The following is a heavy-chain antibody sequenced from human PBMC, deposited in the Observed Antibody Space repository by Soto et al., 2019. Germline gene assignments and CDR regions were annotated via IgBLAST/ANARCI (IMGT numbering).Heavy chain of an antibody. J-gene: IGHJ4*02. CDR3: AKGRGYCSGGSCYYDY. CDR1: GGSFSGYY. Sequence: QVQLQQWGAGLLKPSETLSLTCAVYGGSFSGYYWNWIRQPPGKGLEWIGEINHSGTTNYNPSLKSRVTISVDTSQTQFSLKLTSGTAADTAVYYCAKGRGYCSGGSCYYDYWGRGTLVTVSS. D-gene: IGHD2-15*01. V-gene: IGHV4-34*01. CDR2: INHSGTT.